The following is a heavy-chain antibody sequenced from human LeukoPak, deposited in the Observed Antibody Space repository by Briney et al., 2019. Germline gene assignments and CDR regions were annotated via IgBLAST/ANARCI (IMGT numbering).Heavy chain of an antibody. Sequence: AASVKVSCKASGYTFTGYYLHWVRQAPGQGLEWMGCIDPYSGDTNSAQKFQGRVTMTRDTSISTAYMDVSGLRSDDTAVCYCARVRAVTGPYFFDYWGQGTLVTVSP. V-gene: IGHV1-2*02. CDR3: ARVRAVTGPYFFDY. D-gene: IGHD2-21*02. CDR1: GYTFTGYY. CDR2: IDPYSGDT. J-gene: IGHJ4*02.